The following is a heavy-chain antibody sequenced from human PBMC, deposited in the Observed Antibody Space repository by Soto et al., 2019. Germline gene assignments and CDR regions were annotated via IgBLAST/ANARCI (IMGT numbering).Heavy chain of an antibody. CDR3: AKLPRGSSPENGY. CDR1: GFTFSIYA. D-gene: IGHD6-6*01. Sequence: GGSLRLSCAASGFTFSIYAMTWVRQAPGKGLEWVSGLSSSGGTTHYADSVKGRFTISRDNSKNTLFLQMNSLRAEDTAVYYCAKLPRGSSPENGYWGQGTLVTVSS. CDR2: LSSSGGTT. J-gene: IGHJ4*02. V-gene: IGHV3-23*01.